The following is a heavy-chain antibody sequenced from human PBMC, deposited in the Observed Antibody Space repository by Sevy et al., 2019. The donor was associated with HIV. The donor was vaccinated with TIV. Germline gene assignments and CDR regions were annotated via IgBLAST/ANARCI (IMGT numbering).Heavy chain of an antibody. CDR1: GFNFNTYG. CDR3: ARAGRLRLGELSSGPDY. J-gene: IGHJ4*02. V-gene: IGHV3-30*03. CDR2: ISYDGNK. Sequence: GGSLRLSCTASGFNFNTYGMHWVRQAPGKGLEWLAIISYDGNKYYADSVEGRFTISRDNSGNTLYLEMNSLKPEDTAVFHCARAGRLRLGELSSGPDYWGPGTLVTVSS. D-gene: IGHD3-16*02.